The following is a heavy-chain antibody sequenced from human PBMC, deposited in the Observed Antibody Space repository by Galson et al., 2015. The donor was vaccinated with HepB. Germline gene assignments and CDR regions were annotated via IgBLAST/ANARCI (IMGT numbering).Heavy chain of an antibody. Sequence: SLRLSCAASGFTFSSYAMHWVRQAPGKGLEWVAVISYDGSNKYYADSVKGRFIISRDNSRNTLYLQVNSLRADDTAMYYCVRDRYGYCSGGSCYRVDYWGQGTLVTVSS. CDR3: VRDRYGYCSGGSCYRVDY. V-gene: IGHV3-30-3*01. CDR1: GFTFSSYA. D-gene: IGHD2-15*01. CDR2: ISYDGSNK. J-gene: IGHJ4*02.